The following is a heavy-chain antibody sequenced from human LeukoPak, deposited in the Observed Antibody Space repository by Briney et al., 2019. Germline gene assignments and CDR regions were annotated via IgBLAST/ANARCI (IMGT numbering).Heavy chain of an antibody. D-gene: IGHD1-7*01. CDR3: ARVTGTPNY. CDR1: GGSFSGYY. V-gene: IGHV4-34*01. Sequence: PSETLSLTCAVYGGSFSGYYWSWIRQPPGKGLEWIGEINHSGSTNYNPSLKSRVTISVDKSKNQFSLKLSSVTAADTAVYYCARVTGTPNYWGQGTLVTVSS. J-gene: IGHJ4*02. CDR2: INHSGST.